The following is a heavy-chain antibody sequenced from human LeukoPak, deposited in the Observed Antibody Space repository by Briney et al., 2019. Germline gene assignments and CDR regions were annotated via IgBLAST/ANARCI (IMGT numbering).Heavy chain of an antibody. Sequence: GGSLRLSCAASGFTFSSYVMTWVRQVPGKGLEWVSAVSNSGTYYADSVKGRFTVSRDNSKNTLYLQMNSLRAEDTAVYYCARDEIAVAGYFDYWGQGTLVTVSS. CDR3: ARDEIAVAGYFDY. CDR2: VSNSGT. V-gene: IGHV3-23*01. D-gene: IGHD6-19*01. J-gene: IGHJ4*02. CDR1: GFTFSSYV.